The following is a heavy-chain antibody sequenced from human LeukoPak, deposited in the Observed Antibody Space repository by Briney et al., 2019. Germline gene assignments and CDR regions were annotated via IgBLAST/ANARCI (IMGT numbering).Heavy chain of an antibody. CDR1: GGSISRSPYY. Sequence: SETLSLTCTVSGGSISRSPYYWGWIRQSPGKGLEWIGNVFHIGSTSYNPSLRSRVTISVDTSKNQFSLKLTSVTAADTAVYYCARDGYSSFGFDYWGQGTLVTVSS. CDR2: VFHIGST. CDR3: ARDGYSSFGFDY. V-gene: IGHV4-39*07. J-gene: IGHJ4*02. D-gene: IGHD6-19*01.